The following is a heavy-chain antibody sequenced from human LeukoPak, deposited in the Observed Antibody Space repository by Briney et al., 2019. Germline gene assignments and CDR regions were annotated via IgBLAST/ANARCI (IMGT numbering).Heavy chain of an antibody. Sequence: GGSLRLSCAASGFTFSDYYMSWIRQAPGKGLEWVSYISSSGYTIYNADAVKGRFTISRDNAKNSLDLQMNSLRAEDTAVYYCARVMTGYYYMDVWGKGTTVTVSS. CDR1: GFTFSDYY. J-gene: IGHJ6*03. CDR3: ARVMTGYYYMDV. CDR2: ISSSGYTI. D-gene: IGHD1-14*01. V-gene: IGHV3-11*01.